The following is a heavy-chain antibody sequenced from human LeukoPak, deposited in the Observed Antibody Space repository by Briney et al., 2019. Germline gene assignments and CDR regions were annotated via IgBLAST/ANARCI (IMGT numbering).Heavy chain of an antibody. CDR1: GGSISSGGYS. J-gene: IGHJ5*02. V-gene: IGHV4-30-2*01. D-gene: IGHD2-2*01. Sequence: SETLSLTCAVSGGSISSGGYSWSWIRQPPGKGLEWIGYIYHSGSTYYNPSLKSRVTISVDRSKNQFSLKLSSVTAADTAVYYCARGIVVVPAALNWFDPWGQGTLVTVSS. CDR2: IYHSGST. CDR3: ARGIVVVPAALNWFDP.